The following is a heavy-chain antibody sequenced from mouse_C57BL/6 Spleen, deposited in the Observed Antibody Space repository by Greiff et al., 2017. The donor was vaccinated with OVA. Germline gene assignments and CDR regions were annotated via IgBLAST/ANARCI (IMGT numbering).Heavy chain of an antibody. Sequence: QVQLQQPGAELVKPGASVKMSCKASGYTFTSYWITWVKQRPGQGLEWIGDIYPGSGSTNYNEKFKSKATLTVDTSSSTAYMQLSSLTSEDSAVYDCARSGYYDYDGGYYFDYWGQGTTLTGSS. D-gene: IGHD2-4*01. CDR2: IYPGSGST. V-gene: IGHV1-55*01. CDR3: ARSGYYDYDGGYYFDY. J-gene: IGHJ2*01. CDR1: GYTFTSYW.